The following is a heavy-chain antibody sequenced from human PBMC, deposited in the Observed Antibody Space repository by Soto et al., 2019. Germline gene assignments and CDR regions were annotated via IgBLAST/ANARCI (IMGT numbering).Heavy chain of an antibody. Sequence: GASVKVSCKASGYTFTSYGISWVRQAPGQGLEWMGWISAYNGNTNYAQKLQGRVTMATDTSTSTAYMELRSLRPDDTAVYYCARDPPVTGSSSTGFDPWGQGTLVTVSS. D-gene: IGHD6-6*01. V-gene: IGHV1-18*01. CDR2: ISAYNGNT. CDR1: GYTFTSYG. J-gene: IGHJ5*02. CDR3: ARDPPVTGSSSTGFDP.